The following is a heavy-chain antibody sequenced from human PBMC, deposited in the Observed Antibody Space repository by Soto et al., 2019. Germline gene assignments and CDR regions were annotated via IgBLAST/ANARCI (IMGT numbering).Heavy chain of an antibody. J-gene: IGHJ4*02. V-gene: IGHV4-59*08. CDR1: GGSISTYY. Sequence: QVQLRESGPGLVKPSETLSLTCTVSGGSISTYYWSWIRQPPGKGLEWIGYIYYGGSADYNPSLKRRVTISVDTSKKQFSRKLSSVTAADTAVYYCARGGHCANGVCSALDYWGQGTLVTVSS. D-gene: IGHD2-8*01. CDR2: IYYGGSA. CDR3: ARGGHCANGVCSALDY.